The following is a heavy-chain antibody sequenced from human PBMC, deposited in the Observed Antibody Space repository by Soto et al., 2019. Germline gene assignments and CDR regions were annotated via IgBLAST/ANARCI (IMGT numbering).Heavy chain of an antibody. V-gene: IGHV1-69*08. CDR1: GGNRYT. CDR3: ARDSGRSDVVPAAISAMVG. Sequence: QVQLVQSGAEVKKPGSSVKVSCKGSGGNRYTITWVRQAPGQGLEWMGRIIPMFGIATYAQNFQGRVTISADKSTRTAYMELSSLRSEDTAVYYCARDSGRSDVVPAAISAMVGWGQGTTVTGSS. D-gene: IGHD2-2*01. CDR2: IIPMFGIA. J-gene: IGHJ6*02.